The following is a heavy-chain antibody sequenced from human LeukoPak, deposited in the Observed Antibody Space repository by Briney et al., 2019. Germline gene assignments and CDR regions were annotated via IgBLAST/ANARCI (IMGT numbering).Heavy chain of an antibody. D-gene: IGHD1-14*01. CDR3: ARDTGYFDY. CDR1: GGSISSYY. CDR2: IYHSGST. Sequence: SETLSLTCTVSGGSISSYYWSWIRQPPGKGLEWIGYIYHSGSTYYNPSLKSRVTISADTSKNQFSLKLSSVTAADTAVYYCARDTGYFDYWGQGTRVTVSS. V-gene: IGHV4-59*12. J-gene: IGHJ4*02.